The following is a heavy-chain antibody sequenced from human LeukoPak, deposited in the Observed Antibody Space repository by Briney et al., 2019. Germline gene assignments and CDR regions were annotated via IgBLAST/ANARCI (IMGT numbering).Heavy chain of an antibody. J-gene: IGHJ4*02. CDR3: ARGSRGGWSGYFDF. CDR1: GFIFSSYG. CDR2: IWHDGSAE. V-gene: IGHV3-33*01. D-gene: IGHD6-19*01. Sequence: GGSLRLSCAASGFIFSSYGMYWVRQAPGKGLERVAVIWHDGSAEFYADSVKCGFSISRDDSKITVYLQMNSLRAEDTALYYCARGSRGGWSGYFDFWGQGTLVTVSS.